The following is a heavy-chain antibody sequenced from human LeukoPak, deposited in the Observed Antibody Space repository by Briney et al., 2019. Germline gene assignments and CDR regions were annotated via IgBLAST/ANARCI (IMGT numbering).Heavy chain of an antibody. CDR3: ARAGGYYYDSSGFWFDP. J-gene: IGHJ5*02. CDR2: IIPIFGTA. CDR1: GGTFSSYA. Sequence: SVKVSCKASGGTFSSYAISWVRQAPGQGLEWMGGIIPIFGTANYAQKFQGRVTITTDESTSTAYMELSSLRSEDTAVYYCARAGGYYYDSSGFWFDPWGQGTLSPSPQ. D-gene: IGHD3-22*01. V-gene: IGHV1-69*05.